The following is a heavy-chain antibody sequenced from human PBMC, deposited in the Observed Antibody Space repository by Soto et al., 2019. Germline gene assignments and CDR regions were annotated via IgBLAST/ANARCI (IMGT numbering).Heavy chain of an antibody. CDR2: ISWNSGSI. Sequence: EVQLVESGGGLVQPGRSLSLSCAASGFTFDDYAMHWVRQAPGKGLEWVSGISWNSGSIGYADSVKGRFTISRDNAKNSLYLQMNSLRAEDTALYYCAKSIFGVVTPIDYWGQGTLVTVSS. CDR3: AKSIFGVVTPIDY. V-gene: IGHV3-9*01. CDR1: GFTFDDYA. D-gene: IGHD3-3*01. J-gene: IGHJ4*02.